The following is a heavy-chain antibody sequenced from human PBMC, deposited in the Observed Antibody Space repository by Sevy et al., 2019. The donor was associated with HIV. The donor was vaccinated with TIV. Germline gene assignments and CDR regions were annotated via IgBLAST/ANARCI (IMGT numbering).Heavy chain of an antibody. V-gene: IGHV3-30*18. Sequence: GGSLRLSCAASGFTFSSYGMHWVRQAPGKGLEWVAVISYDGSNKYYADSVKGRFTISRDNSKNTLYLQMNSLRAEDTAVYYCAKAMGNTAYGMHVWGQGTTVTVSS. CDR2: ISYDGSNK. CDR1: GFTFSSYG. CDR3: AKAMGNTAYGMHV. D-gene: IGHD5-18*01. J-gene: IGHJ6*02.